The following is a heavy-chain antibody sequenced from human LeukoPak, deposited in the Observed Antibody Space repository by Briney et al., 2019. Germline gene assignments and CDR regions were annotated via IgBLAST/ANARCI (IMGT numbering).Heavy chain of an antibody. D-gene: IGHD3/OR15-3a*01. V-gene: IGHV4-39*02. CDR3: ARDRWTFDP. J-gene: IGHJ5*02. CDR2: IYYTGST. CDR1: GGSISSISYY. Sequence: SETLSLTCTISGGSISSISYYWGWIRQPPGKGLEWIGSIYYTGSTYYNPSLKSRVTVSVDTSKNQFSLNLRSVTAADTAVYYCARDRWTFDPWGQGTLVTVSS.